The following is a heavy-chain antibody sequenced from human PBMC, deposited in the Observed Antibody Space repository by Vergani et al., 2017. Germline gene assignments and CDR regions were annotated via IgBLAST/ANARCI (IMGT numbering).Heavy chain of an antibody. V-gene: IGHV3-43*01. J-gene: IGHJ6*02. D-gene: IGHD3-10*01. CDR1: GITFDDYT. CDR3: AKAVYSGSCSGHYYGMDV. Sequence: EVQLVESGGVVVQPGGSLRLSCAASGITFDDYTMHWVRQAPGKGLEWVSLISWDGGSTYYADSVKGRFTISRDNNKNSLYLQMNSLRTEDTALYYCAKAVYSGSCSGHYYGMDVWGQGTTVTVSS. CDR2: ISWDGGST.